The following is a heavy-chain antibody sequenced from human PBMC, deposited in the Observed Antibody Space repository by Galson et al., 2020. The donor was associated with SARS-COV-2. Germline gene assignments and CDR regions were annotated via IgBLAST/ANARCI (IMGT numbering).Heavy chain of an antibody. J-gene: IGHJ4*02. Sequence: GGSLRLSCAASGFTFSSYAMHWVRQAPGKGLEWVAVISYDGSNKYYADSVKGRFTISRDNSKNTLYLQMNSLRAEDTAVYYCAQSLLGELSWFDYWGQGTLVTVSS. D-gene: IGHD3-16*02. CDR3: AQSLLGELSWFDY. CDR2: ISYDGSNK. V-gene: IGHV3-30*04. CDR1: GFTFSSYA.